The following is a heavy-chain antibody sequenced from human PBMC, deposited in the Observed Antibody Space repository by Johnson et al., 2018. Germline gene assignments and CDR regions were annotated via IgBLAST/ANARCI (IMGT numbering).Heavy chain of an antibody. V-gene: IGHV3-7*01. D-gene: IGHD2-8*01. CDR1: GFTFSSYW. CDR3: VGIKPMVYAIPYYYYYYMDV. CDR2: IKQDGSEK. J-gene: IGHJ6*03. Sequence: EVQLVESGGGLVQPGGSLRLSCAASGFTFSSYWMSWVRQAPGKGLEWVANIKQDGSEKYYVDSGKGRFTIARDNAKNALYLQMNSRRAEDTAVYYCVGIKPMVYAIPYYYYYYMDVWGKGTTVTVSS.